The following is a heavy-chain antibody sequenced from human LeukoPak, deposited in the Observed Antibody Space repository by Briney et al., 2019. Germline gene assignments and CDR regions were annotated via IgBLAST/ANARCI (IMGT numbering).Heavy chain of an antibody. J-gene: IGHJ3*02. CDR2: ISYDGSNK. Sequence: PGRSLRLSCAASGFTFSSYGMHWVRQAPGKGLEWVAVISYDGSNKYYADSVKGRFTISRDNSKNTLYLQMNSLRAEDTAVYYCAKDLGSSSAFDIWGQGTMVTVSS. CDR3: AKDLGSSSAFDI. D-gene: IGHD6-13*01. V-gene: IGHV3-30*18. CDR1: GFTFSSYG.